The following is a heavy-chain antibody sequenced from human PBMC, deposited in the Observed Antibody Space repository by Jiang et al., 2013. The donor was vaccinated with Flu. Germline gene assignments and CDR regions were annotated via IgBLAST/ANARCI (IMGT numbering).Heavy chain of an antibody. J-gene: IGHJ4*02. Sequence: QSGSELKTPGASVKISCRASGYSFRTLAINWVRQAPGQGLEWVGWIATDSGHPTYAQAFTGRFVLSLDTSVSTAYLQISNLQAEDSAVYYCARDNWNYGLDYWGPGIPGHRLL. V-gene: IGHV7-4-1*02. D-gene: IGHD1-7*01. CDR1: GYSFRTLA. CDR3: ARDNWNYGLDY. CDR2: IATDSGHP.